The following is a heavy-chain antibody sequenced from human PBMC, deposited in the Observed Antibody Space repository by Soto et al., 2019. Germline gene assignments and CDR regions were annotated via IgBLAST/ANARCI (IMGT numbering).Heavy chain of an antibody. CDR3: AKDGPSNCGGDCYVDF. D-gene: IGHD2-21*02. Sequence: KGLEWVSLISWDGGSTYYADSVKGRFTISRDNSKNSLYLQMNSLRTEDTALYFCAKDGPSNCGGDCYVDFRGHGTLVIGSS. V-gene: IGHV3-43*01. J-gene: IGHJ4*01. CDR2: ISWDGGST.